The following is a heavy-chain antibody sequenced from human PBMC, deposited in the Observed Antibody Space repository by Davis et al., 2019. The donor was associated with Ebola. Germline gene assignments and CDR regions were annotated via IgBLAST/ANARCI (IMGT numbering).Heavy chain of an antibody. CDR2: INHSGST. V-gene: IGHV4-34*01. CDR1: GGSFSGYY. Sequence: PSETLSLTCAVYGGSFSGYYWSWIRQPPGKGLEWIGEINHSGSTNYNPSLKSRVTISVDTSKNQFSLKLSSVTAADTAVYYCARTATTVTTPVDYWGQGTLVTVSS. CDR3: ARTATTVTTPVDY. D-gene: IGHD4-17*01. J-gene: IGHJ4*02.